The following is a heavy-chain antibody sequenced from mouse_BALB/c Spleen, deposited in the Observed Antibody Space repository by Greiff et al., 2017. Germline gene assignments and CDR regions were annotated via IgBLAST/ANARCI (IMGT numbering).Heavy chain of an antibody. CDR1: GFTFSSYA. D-gene: IGHD1-1*01. V-gene: IGHV5-9-4*01. J-gene: IGHJ4*01. Sequence: EVKLVESGGGLVKPGGSLKLSCAASGFTFSSYAMSWVRQSPEKRLEWVAEISSGGSYTYYPDTVTGRFTISRDNAKNTLYLEMSSLRSEDTAMYYCARAVTTVVAPGDYWGQGTSVTVSS. CDR2: ISSGGSYT. CDR3: ARAVTTVVAPGDY.